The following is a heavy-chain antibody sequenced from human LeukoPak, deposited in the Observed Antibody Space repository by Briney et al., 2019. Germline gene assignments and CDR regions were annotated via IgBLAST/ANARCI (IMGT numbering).Heavy chain of an antibody. CDR3: ARDSCSSTSCKGFDP. J-gene: IGHJ5*02. Sequence: GASVKVSCKASGYTFTSYDINWVRQATGQGLEWMGWMNPNSGNTGYAQKFQGRVTITTDESTSTAYMELSRLRSDDTAVYYCARDSCSSTSCKGFDPWGQGTLVTVSS. CDR1: GYTFTSYD. D-gene: IGHD2-2*01. CDR2: MNPNSGNT. V-gene: IGHV1-8*03.